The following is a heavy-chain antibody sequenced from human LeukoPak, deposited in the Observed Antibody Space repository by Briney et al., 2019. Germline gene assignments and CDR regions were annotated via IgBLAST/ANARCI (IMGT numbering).Heavy chain of an antibody. V-gene: IGHV3-48*01. CDR3: ARVGLNDAFDI. CDR2: IRSSSSTV. J-gene: IGHJ3*02. Sequence: GGSLRLSCAASGFSFSTYSMSWVRQAPGKGPEWVSCIRSSSSTVYYADSVTGRFTISRDNAKNSLFLHMSSLRAEDTAVYYCARVGLNDAFDIWGQGTMVTVSS. CDR1: GFSFSTYS.